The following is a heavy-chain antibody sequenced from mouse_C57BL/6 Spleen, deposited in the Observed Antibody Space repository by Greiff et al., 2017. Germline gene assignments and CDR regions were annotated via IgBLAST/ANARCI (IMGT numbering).Heavy chain of an antibody. D-gene: IGHD1-1*01. V-gene: IGHV5-4*01. CDR2: ISDGGSYT. J-gene: IGHJ1*03. CDR1: GFTFSSYA. CDR3: ARDHHYYGSSDWYFDV. Sequence: EVHLVESGGGLVKPGGSLKLSCAASGFTFSSYAMSWVRQTPEKRLEWVATISDGGSYTYYPDNVKGRFTISRDNAKNNLYLQMSHLKSEDTAMYYCARDHHYYGSSDWYFDVWGTGTTVTVSS.